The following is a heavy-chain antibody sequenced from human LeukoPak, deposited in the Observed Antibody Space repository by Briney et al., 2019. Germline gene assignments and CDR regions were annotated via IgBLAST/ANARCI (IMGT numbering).Heavy chain of an antibody. CDR3: ARDLTMVRGVIQAYYYYYGMDV. CDR1: GGTFSSYA. J-gene: IGHJ6*04. Sequence: ASVKVSCKASGGTFSSYAISWVRQAPGQGLEWMGGIIPIFGTANYAQKFQGRVTITADESTSTAYMELSSLRSEDTAVYYCARDLTMVRGVIQAYYYYYGMDVWGKGTTVTVSS. CDR2: IIPIFGTA. D-gene: IGHD3-10*01. V-gene: IGHV1-69*13.